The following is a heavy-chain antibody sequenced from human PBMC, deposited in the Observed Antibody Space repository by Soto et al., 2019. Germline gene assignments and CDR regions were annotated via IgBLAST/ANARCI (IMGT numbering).Heavy chain of an antibody. Sequence: PGGSLRLSCAASGFIFSNAWMSWARQAPGKGLEWVGRIKSKADGGTTNYAAPVKGRFNTSRDGSKNTLYLQMNGLKTEDTAVYYCTTGWSSKDYWGQGTLVTVS. CDR1: GFIFSNAW. CDR3: TTGWSSKDY. J-gene: IGHJ4*02. V-gene: IGHV3-15*01. CDR2: IKSKADGGTT. D-gene: IGHD3-3*01.